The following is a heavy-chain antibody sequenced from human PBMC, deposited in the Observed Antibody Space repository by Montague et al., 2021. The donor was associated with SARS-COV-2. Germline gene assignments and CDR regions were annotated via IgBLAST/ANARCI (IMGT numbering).Heavy chain of an antibody. CDR2: INHSGTT. D-gene: IGHD2-15*01. Sequence: SETLSLTCAVYGGSFSGYYWNWIRQPPGKGLEWIGEINHSGTTNYNPSLKSRVTISVDTSKNQFSLKLSSVTAADTAVYYCARGAVVVVHRDYPARRGWFDPWGQGTLVSVSS. CDR3: ARGAVVVVHRDYPARRGWFDP. V-gene: IGHV4-34*01. CDR1: GGSFSGYY. J-gene: IGHJ5*02.